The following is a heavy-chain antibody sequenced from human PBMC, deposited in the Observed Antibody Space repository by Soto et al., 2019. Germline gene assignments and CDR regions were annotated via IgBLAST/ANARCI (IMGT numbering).Heavy chain of an antibody. Sequence: SETLSLTCTVSGGSISSGGYYWSWIRQHPGKGLEWIGYIYYSGSTYYNPSLKSRVTISVDTSKNQFSLKLSSVTAADTAVYYCARAEPGVTENYYYYYMDVWGKGTTVTVSS. CDR1: GGSISSGGYY. V-gene: IGHV4-31*03. CDR3: ARAEPGVTENYYYYYMDV. J-gene: IGHJ6*03. CDR2: IYYSGST. D-gene: IGHD2-21*02.